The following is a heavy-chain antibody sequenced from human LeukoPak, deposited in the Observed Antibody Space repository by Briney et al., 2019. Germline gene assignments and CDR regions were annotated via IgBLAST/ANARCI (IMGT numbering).Heavy chain of an antibody. CDR2: ISGSGSGGST. CDR3: ASLLD. CDR1: GFTFSSSA. V-gene: IGHV3-23*01. Sequence: GGSLRLSCAASGFTFSSSAMSWVRQAPGKGLEWVSTISGSGSGGSTYYADSVKGWFTISRDNSKNTLYLQMNSLRAEDTAVYYCASLLDWGQGTLVTVSS. D-gene: IGHD2/OR15-2a*01. J-gene: IGHJ4*02.